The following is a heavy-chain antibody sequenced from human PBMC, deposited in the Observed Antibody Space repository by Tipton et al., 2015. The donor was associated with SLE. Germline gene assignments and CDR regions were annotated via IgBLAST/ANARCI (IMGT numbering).Heavy chain of an antibody. CDR1: GGSFSGYY. D-gene: IGHD4-17*01. J-gene: IGHJ4*02. CDR2: INHSGST. V-gene: IGHV4-34*01. Sequence: SLTCAVYGGSFSGYYWSWIRQPPGKGLEWIGEINHSGSTNYNPSLKSRVTISVDTSKNQFSLKLSSVTAADTAVYYCARGGGDDYGDYAFDYWGQGTLVTVSS. CDR3: ARGGGDDYGDYAFDY.